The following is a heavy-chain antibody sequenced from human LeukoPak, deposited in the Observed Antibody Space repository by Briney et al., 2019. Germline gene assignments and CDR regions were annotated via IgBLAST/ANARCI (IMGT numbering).Heavy chain of an antibody. CDR2: ISYDGSNK. CDR1: GFTFSSYA. D-gene: IGHD6-13*01. V-gene: IGHV3-30*04. J-gene: IGHJ2*01. CDR3: AKSGSWSPNLDL. Sequence: GGSLRLSCAASGFTFSSYAMHWVRQAPGKGLEWVAVISYDGSNKYYADSVKGRFTISRDNSKNTLYLQMNSLRAEDTAVYYCAKSGSWSPNLDLWGRGTLVTVSS.